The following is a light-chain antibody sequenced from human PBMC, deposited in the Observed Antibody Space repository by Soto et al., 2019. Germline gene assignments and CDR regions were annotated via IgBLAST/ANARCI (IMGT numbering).Light chain of an antibody. CDR1: QSVSSSY. J-gene: IGKJ1*01. V-gene: IGKV3-20*01. CDR2: GAS. Sequence: EIVLTQSPGTLSLSPGERATLSCRASQSVSSSYLAWYQQKPGQAPRLLIYGASSRATGIPDRFSGSRSGPDFTLTISRLEPEDFAVYYFQQYGSSPRTFGQGTKVQIK. CDR3: QQYGSSPRT.